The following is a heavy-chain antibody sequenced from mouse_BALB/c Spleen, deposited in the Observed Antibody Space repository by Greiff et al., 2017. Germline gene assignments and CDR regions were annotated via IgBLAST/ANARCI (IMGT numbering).Heavy chain of an antibody. Sequence: VQVVESGPELVKPGASVRISCKASGYTFTSYYIHWVKQRPGQGLEWIGWIYPGNVNTKYNEKFKGKATLTADKSSSTAYMQLSSLTSEDSAVYLCASGYYGYEYWGQGTTLTGSS. CDR1: GYTFTSYY. D-gene: IGHD1-2*01. J-gene: IGHJ2*01. CDR3: ASGYYGYEY. CDR2: IYPGNVNT. V-gene: IGHV1S56*01.